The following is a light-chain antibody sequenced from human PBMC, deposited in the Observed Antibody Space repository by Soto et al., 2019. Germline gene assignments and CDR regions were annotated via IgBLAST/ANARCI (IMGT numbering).Light chain of an antibody. V-gene: IGKV3-20*01. J-gene: IGKJ1*01. CDR1: QSVNSNY. CDR3: QQYGSSPRT. Sequence: EIVLTQSPGTLSLSPGERATLSCRASQSVNSNYLAWYHQKPGQAPRLLIYGASSRATGIPDRFSGSGSGTDFTLTIIRLEPEDSAVYYCQQYGSSPRTFGQGTKVEIE. CDR2: GAS.